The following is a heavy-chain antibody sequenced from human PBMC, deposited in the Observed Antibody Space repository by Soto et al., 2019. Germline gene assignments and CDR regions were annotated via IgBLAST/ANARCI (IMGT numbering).Heavy chain of an antibody. J-gene: IGHJ6*02. D-gene: IGHD6-19*01. CDR2: ISSSGSTI. CDR1: GFTFSSYE. CDR3: ASFSGREVYYYYGMDV. V-gene: IGHV3-48*03. Sequence: GGSLRLSCAASGFTFSSYEMNWVRQAPGKGLEWVSYISSSGSTIYYADSVKGRFTISRDNAKNSLYLQMNSLRAEDRAVYYCASFSGREVYYYYGMDVWGQGTTVTVSS.